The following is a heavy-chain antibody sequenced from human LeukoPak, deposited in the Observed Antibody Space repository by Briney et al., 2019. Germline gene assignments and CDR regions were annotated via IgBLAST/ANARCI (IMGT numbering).Heavy chain of an antibody. D-gene: IGHD6-19*01. Sequence: GGSLRLSCAASGFTFSSYDMHWVRQAPGKGLEWVSGISWNSGSIGYADSVKGRFTISRDNAKNSLYLQMNSLRAEDTALYYCAKDSSGWHNYYFDYWGQGTLVTVSS. CDR2: ISWNSGSI. J-gene: IGHJ4*02. CDR3: AKDSSGWHNYYFDY. V-gene: IGHV3-9*01. CDR1: GFTFSSYD.